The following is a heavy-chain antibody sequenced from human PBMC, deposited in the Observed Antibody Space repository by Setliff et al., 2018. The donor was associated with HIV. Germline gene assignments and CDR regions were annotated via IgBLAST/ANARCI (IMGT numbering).Heavy chain of an antibody. D-gene: IGHD5-12*01. CDR2: IWNNGGEK. CDR1: GFTFSTYG. CDR3: ARAIYSGGWYGMDV. V-gene: IGHV3-33*01. J-gene: IGHJ6*04. Sequence: GSLRLSCAASGFTFSTYGMHWVRQAPGKGLEWVALIWNNGGEKYYADSVKGRFTISRDNSKSTLYLQMNSLRVEDTAVYYCARAIYSGGWYGMDVWGKGTTVTVSS.